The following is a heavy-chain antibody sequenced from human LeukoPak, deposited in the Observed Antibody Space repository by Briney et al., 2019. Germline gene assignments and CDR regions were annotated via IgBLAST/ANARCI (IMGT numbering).Heavy chain of an antibody. D-gene: IGHD6-13*01. J-gene: IGHJ4*02. CDR3: ARPDSSSLDY. V-gene: IGHV4-59*08. CDR1: GGSIGSYY. Sequence: SETLSLTCTVSGGSIGSYYWSWIRQPPGKGLEWIGYIYYSGSTDYNPSLKSRVTISVDTSKNQFSLKLSSVTAADTAVYYCARPDSSSLDYWGQGTLVTVSS. CDR2: IYYSGST.